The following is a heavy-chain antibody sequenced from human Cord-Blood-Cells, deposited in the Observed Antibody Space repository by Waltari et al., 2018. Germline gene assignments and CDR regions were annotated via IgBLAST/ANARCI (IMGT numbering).Heavy chain of an antibody. V-gene: IGHV1-46*03. Sequence: QVQLVQSGAEVKKPGASVKVSCKASGYTFTSYYMHWVRQAPGQGLEWMGIINPSGGSTSYAQKFQGRVTMTRDTSTSTVYMELSSLRSEDSAVYYCARGCSSTSCLYYFDYWGQGTLVTVSS. D-gene: IGHD2-2*01. CDR3: ARGCSSTSCLYYFDY. CDR2: INPSGGST. J-gene: IGHJ4*02. CDR1: GYTFTSYY.